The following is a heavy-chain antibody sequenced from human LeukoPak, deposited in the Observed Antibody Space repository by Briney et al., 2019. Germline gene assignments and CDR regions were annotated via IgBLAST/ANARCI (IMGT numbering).Heavy chain of an antibody. V-gene: IGHV4-39*01. CDR1: GGSISSSSYY. D-gene: IGHD3-9*01. CDR3: ARQKGYFDWLLSSDWFGP. CDR2: IYYSGST. Sequence: SETLSLTCTVSGGSISSSSYYWGWIRQPPGKGLEWIGSIYYSGSTYYNPSLKSRVTISVDTSKNQFSLKLSSVTAADTAVYYCARQKGYFDWLLSSDWFGPWGQGTLVTVSS. J-gene: IGHJ5*02.